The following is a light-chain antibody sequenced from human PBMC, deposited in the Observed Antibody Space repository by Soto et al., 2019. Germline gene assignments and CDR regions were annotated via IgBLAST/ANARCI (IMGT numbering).Light chain of an antibody. CDR1: SSDVGGFNY. CDR3: SSYTTSRTYV. CDR2: DVS. V-gene: IGLV2-14*01. Sequence: QSVLTQPASVSGSPGQSITISCTGTSSDVGGFNYVSWYQQHPGKVPKLMIYDVSNRPSGVSNRFSGSKSGNTASLTISGLQAEDEADYYCSSYTTSRTYVFGTGTQLTVL. J-gene: IGLJ1*01.